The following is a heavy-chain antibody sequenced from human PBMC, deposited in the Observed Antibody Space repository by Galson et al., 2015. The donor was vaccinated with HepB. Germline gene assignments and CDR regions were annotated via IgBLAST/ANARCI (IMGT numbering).Heavy chain of an antibody. CDR2: ISANSGNT. CDR1: GYTFTTNG. J-gene: IGHJ4*02. D-gene: IGHD6-6*01. CDR3: ARDRSHSFVD. V-gene: IGHV1-18*04. Sequence: QSGAEVKKPGASVKVSCKASGYTFTTNGISWVRQAPGQGLEWMGWISANSGNTKYAQNLQGRVTLTRDTSTSTAYLEPRSLRSDDTAAYYCARDRSHSFVDWGQGTLVTVSS.